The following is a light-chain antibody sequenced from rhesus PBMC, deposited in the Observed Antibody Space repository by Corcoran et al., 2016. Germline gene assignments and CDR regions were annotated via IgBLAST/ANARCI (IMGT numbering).Light chain of an antibody. V-gene: IGKV1-36*02. CDR1: QGISDY. J-gene: IGKJ3*01. CDR2: SAS. Sequence: DIQMTQSPSSLSASVGDRVTITCRASQGISDYLSWYQQKPGKAPKRLIYSASSLESGGPSRFSGSGSGTEFTRTISSLQPEDFAAYYCLQGYSTPFTFGPGTKLDIK. CDR3: LQGYSTPFT.